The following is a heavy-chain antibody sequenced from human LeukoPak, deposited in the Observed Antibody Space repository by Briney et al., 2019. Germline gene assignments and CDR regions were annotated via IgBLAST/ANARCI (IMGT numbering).Heavy chain of an antibody. D-gene: IGHD3-22*01. CDR2: INSDGSST. CDR1: GFTFSSYW. V-gene: IGHV3-74*01. Sequence: PGGSLRLSCVASGFTFSSYWMHWVRQAPGKGLVWVSRINSDGSSTNYADSVKGRFTISRDNAKNTLYLQMNSLRAEDTAVYYCTGGISMIPPWGQGTLVTASS. J-gene: IGHJ5*02. CDR3: TGGISMIPP.